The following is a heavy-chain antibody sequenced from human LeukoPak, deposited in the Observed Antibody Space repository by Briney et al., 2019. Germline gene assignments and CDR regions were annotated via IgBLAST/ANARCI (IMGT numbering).Heavy chain of an antibody. V-gene: IGHV4-34*01. CDR2: INHSGST. CDR1: GGSFSAYY. Sequence: ASETLSLTCAVYGGSFSAYYWSWIRQPPGKGLEWIGEINHSGSTNYNPSLKSRVTISVDTSKNQFSLRLSSVTAADTAVYYCARVLEGSSGQHWYFNLWRRGTLVTVSS. D-gene: IGHD6-19*01. CDR3: ARVLEGSSGQHWYFNL. J-gene: IGHJ2*01.